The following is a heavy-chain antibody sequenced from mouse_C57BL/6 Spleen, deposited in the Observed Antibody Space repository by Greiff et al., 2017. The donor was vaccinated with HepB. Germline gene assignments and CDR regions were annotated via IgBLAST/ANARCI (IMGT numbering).Heavy chain of an antibody. CDR2: IDPSDSYT. CDR1: GYTFTSYW. CDR3: ARETL. Sequence: QVQLQQPGAELVMPGASVKLSCKASGYTFTSYWMHWVKQRPGQGLEWIGEIDPSDSYTNYNQKFKGKSTLTVDKYYSTAYMQISSLTSEDSAVYYCARETLWGQGTLVTVSA. D-gene: IGHD3-2*01. J-gene: IGHJ3*01. V-gene: IGHV1-69*01.